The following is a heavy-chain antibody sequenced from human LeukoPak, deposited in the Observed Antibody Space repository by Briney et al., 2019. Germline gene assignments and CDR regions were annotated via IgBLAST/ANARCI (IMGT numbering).Heavy chain of an antibody. Sequence: GGSLRLSCAASGFTFSSFAMSWVRQAPGKGLEWVSGVSDSGGSSTYADSVKGRFTISRDNSKNTLYLEMNSLRAEVTAVYYCSKDRQGGGGWYLFDYWGQGTLVTVSS. CDR2: VSDSGGSS. CDR3: SKDRQGGGGWYLFDY. V-gene: IGHV3-23*01. CDR1: GFTFSSFA. J-gene: IGHJ4*02. D-gene: IGHD6-19*01.